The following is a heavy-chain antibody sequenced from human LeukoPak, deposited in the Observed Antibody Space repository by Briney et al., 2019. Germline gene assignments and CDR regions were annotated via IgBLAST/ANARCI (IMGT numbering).Heavy chain of an antibody. CDR2: INPNSGGT. J-gene: IGHJ5*02. D-gene: IGHD4-11*01. V-gene: IGHV1-2*02. CDR3: ARGHFSNYGYWFDP. Sequence: ASVKVSCKASGYTFTGYYMHWVRQAPGQGLEWMGWINPNSGGTNYAQKFRDRVTITADKSTSTAYMELSSLRSEDTAVYYCARGHFSNYGYWFDPWGQGTLVTVSS. CDR1: GYTFTGYY.